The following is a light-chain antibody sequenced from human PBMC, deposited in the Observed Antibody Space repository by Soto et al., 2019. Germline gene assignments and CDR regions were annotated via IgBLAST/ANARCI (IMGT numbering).Light chain of an antibody. CDR1: QSVSGW. J-gene: IGKJ1*01. V-gene: IGKV1-5*01. CDR2: DAS. Sequence: QVSRSRLTPYESEKDTVTVTCRASQSVSGWLAWYQQNPGEAPKLLIYDASALPRGVPSRFSGSGSGTKFTLTIASLQPDDFATYYCQQYATFSGTFGPGTKVDIK. CDR3: QQYATFSGT.